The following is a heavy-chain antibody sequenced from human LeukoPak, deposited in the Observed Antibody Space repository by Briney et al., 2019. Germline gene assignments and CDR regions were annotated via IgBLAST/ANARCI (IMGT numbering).Heavy chain of an antibody. CDR3: AREGMGTTFSAWFEP. D-gene: IGHD1-7*01. CDR2: VSSDGSID. Sequence: PGGSLRLSCTASGFTFSGAWMTWVRQAPGKGLEWVAVVSSDGSIDYYADSLRGRFTVSRDNSKNTMFLQFNTLRPEDTAVYYCAREGMGTTFSAWFEPWGQGTLVTVSS. CDR1: GFTFSGAW. J-gene: IGHJ5*02. V-gene: IGHV3-30*03.